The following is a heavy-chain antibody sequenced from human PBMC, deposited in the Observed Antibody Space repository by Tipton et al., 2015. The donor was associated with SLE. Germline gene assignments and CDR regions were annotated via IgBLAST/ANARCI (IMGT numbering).Heavy chain of an antibody. CDR3: ARRMVFGGDYFDY. V-gene: IGHV4-59*08. D-gene: IGHD3-10*02. J-gene: IGHJ4*02. CDR2: IYYSGST. Sequence: TLSLTCTVSGGSISSYYWSWIRQPPGKGLEWIGYIYYSGSTNYNPSLKSRVTISVDTSKNQFSLKLSSVTAADTAVYYCARRMVFGGDYFDYWGQGTLATVSS. CDR1: GGSISSYY.